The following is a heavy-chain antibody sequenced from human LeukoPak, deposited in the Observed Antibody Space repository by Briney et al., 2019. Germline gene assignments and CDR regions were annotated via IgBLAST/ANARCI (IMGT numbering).Heavy chain of an antibody. CDR3: ARSGAYYYDSSGPTDWFDP. Sequence: PSETLSLTCTVSGGSISSGGYYWSWIRQPPGKGLEWIGYIYHSGSTYYNPSLKSRVTISVDTSKNQFSLKLSSVTAADTAVYYCARSGAYYYDSSGPTDWFDPWGQGTLVTVSS. CDR2: IYHSGST. D-gene: IGHD3-22*01. J-gene: IGHJ5*02. V-gene: IGHV4-61*08. CDR1: GGSISSGGYY.